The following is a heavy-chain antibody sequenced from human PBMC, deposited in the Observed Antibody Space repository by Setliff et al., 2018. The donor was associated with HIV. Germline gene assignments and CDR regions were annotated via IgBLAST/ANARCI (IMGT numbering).Heavy chain of an antibody. CDR3: ARGGGITWRSYSFDY. CDR2: INHSEST. V-gene: IGHV4-34*01. CDR1: GESFSDYY. J-gene: IGHJ4*01. Sequence: KPSETLSLTCAVYGESFSDYYWSWIRQPPGKGLEWIGEINHSESTNYNPSLKSRVTVSVDTSKKQFSLRLSSVSAADTALYYCARGGGITWRSYSFDYWGHGTLVTVSS. D-gene: IGHD3-10*01.